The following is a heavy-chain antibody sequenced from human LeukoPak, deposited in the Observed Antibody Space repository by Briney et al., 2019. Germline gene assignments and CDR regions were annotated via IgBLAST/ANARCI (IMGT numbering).Heavy chain of an antibody. CDR2: ISSSGSTI. Sequence: GGSLRLSCAASGFTFSDYYMSWIRQAPGKGLEWVSYISSSGSTIYYADSVKGRFTISRDNAKNSLYQQMNSLRAEDTAVYYCARGPPYCSSTSCSKGSYYYYYYMDVWGKGTTVTVSS. J-gene: IGHJ6*03. CDR3: ARGPPYCSSTSCSKGSYYYYYYMDV. V-gene: IGHV3-11*01. CDR1: GFTFSDYY. D-gene: IGHD2-2*01.